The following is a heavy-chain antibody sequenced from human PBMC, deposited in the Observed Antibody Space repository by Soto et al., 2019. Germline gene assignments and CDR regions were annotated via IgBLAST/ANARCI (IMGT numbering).Heavy chain of an antibody. Sequence: QITLEESGPTLVKPTQTLTLTCTFSCFSLTTRPMGVGWIRQPPGKALEWLAVIYWDDDKRYSPSLRSRLTITKDTSKKQVVLTMTDMDPVDTATYYCAHRLGGYTWNDGYLDFWGQGILVSVSS. CDR2: IYWDDDK. D-gene: IGHD5-12*01. CDR3: AHRLGGYTWNDGYLDF. CDR1: CFSLTTRPMG. V-gene: IGHV2-5*02. J-gene: IGHJ4*02.